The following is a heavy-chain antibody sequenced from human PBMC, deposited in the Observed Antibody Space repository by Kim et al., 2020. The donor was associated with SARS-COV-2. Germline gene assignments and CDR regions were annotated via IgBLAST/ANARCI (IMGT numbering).Heavy chain of an antibody. D-gene: IGHD3-22*01. Sequence: GGSLRLSCAASGFTFSSYSMNWVRQAPGQLLECFSYIIIISSTIFYADSVKGRFTISRDNAHNSLYLQMHLLRADSTAVSSFARSPRRVPCIVVFLYG. CDR2: IIIISSTI. CDR3: ARSPRRVPCIVVFLYG. CDR1: GFTFSSYS. J-gene: IGHJ6*01. V-gene: IGHV3-48*04.